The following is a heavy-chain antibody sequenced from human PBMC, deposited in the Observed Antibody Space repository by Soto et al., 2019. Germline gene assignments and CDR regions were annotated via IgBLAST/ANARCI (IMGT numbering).Heavy chain of an antibody. J-gene: IGHJ4*02. CDR1: GDTFNFYT. D-gene: IGHD3-10*01. CDR3: ATSFGLGSRAFDY. CDR2: FNPILSFS. Sequence: QVQLVQSGAEVKKPGSSVKVSCKASGDTFNFYTINWVRQAPGLGLEWMGRFNPILSFSNSALKFQGRVTLTADKSTSTAYMVLSSLRSEDTAIYYCATSFGLGSRAFDYGGQGALVTVSS. V-gene: IGHV1-69*02.